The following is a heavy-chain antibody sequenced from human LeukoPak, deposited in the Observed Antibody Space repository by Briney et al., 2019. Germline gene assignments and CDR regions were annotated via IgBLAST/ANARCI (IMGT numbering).Heavy chain of an antibody. CDR2: IKSKTDGGTT. CDR1: GFTFSNAR. D-gene: IGHD6-6*01. Sequence: NPGGSLRLSCAASGFTFSNARMNWVRQAPGKGLEWVGRIKSKTDGGTTDYAAPVKGRFTISRDDSKNTLYLQMNSLKTEDTAVYYCTTDVDSSSPNDYWGQGTLVTVSS. CDR3: TTDVDSSSPNDY. J-gene: IGHJ4*02. V-gene: IGHV3-15*07.